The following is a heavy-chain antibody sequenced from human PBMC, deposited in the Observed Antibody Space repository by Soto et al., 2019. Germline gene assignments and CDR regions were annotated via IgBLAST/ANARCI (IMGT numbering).Heavy chain of an antibody. J-gene: IGHJ6*02. CDR1: GVTFSSYS. V-gene: IGHV3-48*02. D-gene: IGHD2-2*01. CDR2: ISSSSSTI. Sequence: PGGSLRLSCAASGVTFSSYSMNWVRQAPGKGLEWVSYISSSSSTIYYADSVKGRFTISRDNAKNSLYLQMNSLRDEDTAVYYCARDKYCSSTSCYESIGMDVWGQGTTVTVSS. CDR3: ARDKYCSSTSCYESIGMDV.